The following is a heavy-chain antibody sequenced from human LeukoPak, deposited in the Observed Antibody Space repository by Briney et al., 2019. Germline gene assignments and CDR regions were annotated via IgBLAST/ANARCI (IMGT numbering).Heavy chain of an antibody. J-gene: IGHJ6*03. CDR2: ISAYNGNT. CDR1: GYTFTSYG. V-gene: IGHV1-18*01. CDR3: ARVGRVVPAAITYYYYMDV. D-gene: IGHD2-2*01. Sequence: ASVKVSCKASGYTFTSYGISWVRQAPGQGLEWMGWISAYNGNTNYAQKLQGRVTMTTDTSTNTAYMELRSLRSDDTAVYYCARVGRVVPAAITYYYYMDVWGKGTTVTVSS.